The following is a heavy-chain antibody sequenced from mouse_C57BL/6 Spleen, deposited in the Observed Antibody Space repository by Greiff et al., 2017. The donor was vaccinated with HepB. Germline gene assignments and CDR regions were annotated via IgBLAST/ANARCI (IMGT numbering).Heavy chain of an antibody. V-gene: IGHV1-82*01. CDR1: GYAFSSSW. CDR2: IYPGDGDT. J-gene: IGHJ2*01. D-gene: IGHD3-2*02. CDR3: AREGAAQAFYFDY. Sequence: SGPELVKPGASVKISCKASGYAFSSSWMNWVKQRPGKGLEWIGRIYPGDGDTNYNGKFRGKATLTADKSSSTAYMQLSSLTSEDSAVYFCAREGAAQAFYFDYWGQGTTLTVSS.